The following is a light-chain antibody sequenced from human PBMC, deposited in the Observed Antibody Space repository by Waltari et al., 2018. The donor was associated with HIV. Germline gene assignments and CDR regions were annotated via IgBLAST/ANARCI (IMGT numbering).Light chain of an antibody. CDR2: ATP. Sequence: QSVLTQPPSVSGAPGQRVTISCSGNSSNIGAGFDVHWYQHLPGTAPKLLIYATPNRPSGVPDRFSGSKSGASASLAITGLQAEDEADYYCQSYDNSLTSYVFATATRVTVL. J-gene: IGLJ1*01. V-gene: IGLV1-40*03. CDR3: QSYDNSLTSYV. CDR1: SSNIGAGFD.